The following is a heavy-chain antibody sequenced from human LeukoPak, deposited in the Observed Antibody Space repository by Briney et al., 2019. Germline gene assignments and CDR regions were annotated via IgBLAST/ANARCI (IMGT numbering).Heavy chain of an antibody. V-gene: IGHV1-69*04. CDR3: ARVGGTYYDFWSGLKGGMDV. CDR2: IIPILGIA. D-gene: IGHD3-3*01. CDR1: GGTFSSYA. Sequence: ASVKVSCKASGGTFSSYAISWVRQAPGQGLEWMGRIIPILGIANYAQKFQGRVTITADKSTSTAYMELSSLRSEDTAVYYCARVGGTYYDFWSGLKGGMDVWGQGTTVTVSS. J-gene: IGHJ6*02.